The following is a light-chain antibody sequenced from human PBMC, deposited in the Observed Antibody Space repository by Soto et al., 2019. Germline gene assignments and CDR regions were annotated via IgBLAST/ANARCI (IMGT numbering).Light chain of an antibody. CDR1: QRISNSY. V-gene: IGKV3-20*01. Sequence: EIVLTQSPGTLSLSPGERATLYCRASQRISNSYLAWYQQKPGQAPRLLLYDASSRATGIPDRVSGSGSGTDFTLTISRLEPEDFAVYYCQQYGSSGTFGQGTKVDIK. J-gene: IGKJ1*01. CDR3: QQYGSSGT. CDR2: DAS.